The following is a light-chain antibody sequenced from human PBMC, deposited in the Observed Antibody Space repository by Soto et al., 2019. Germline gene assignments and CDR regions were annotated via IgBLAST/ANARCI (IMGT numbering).Light chain of an antibody. CDR3: QQYGGSPLLT. J-gene: IGKJ4*01. Sequence: EVVLTQSPDTLSLSPGEGATLSCRASQSVSSAYLAWYQHKPGQAPRLLIYGTSTRATGIPDRFSGSGSGTDFTLTITRLEPEDFAAYYCQQYGGSPLLTFGGGTKVEIK. CDR2: GTS. V-gene: IGKV3-20*01. CDR1: QSVSSAY.